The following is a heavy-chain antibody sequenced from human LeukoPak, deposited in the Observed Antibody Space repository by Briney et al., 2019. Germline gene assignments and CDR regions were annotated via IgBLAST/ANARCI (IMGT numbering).Heavy chain of an antibody. CDR1: GFTFSTSW. J-gene: IGHJ6*02. CDR3: ARKMNIVGAQGWGYGLDV. Sequence: GGSLRLSCEGSGFTFSTSWMDWVRQAPGKGLQWVANIKHDGSDKKYVDSVKGRFTISRDNAKRSLYLQMNSLRAEDTAVYYCARKMNIVGAQGWGYGLDVWGHGTTVTVSS. CDR2: IKHDGSDK. V-gene: IGHV3-7*05. D-gene: IGHD1-26*01.